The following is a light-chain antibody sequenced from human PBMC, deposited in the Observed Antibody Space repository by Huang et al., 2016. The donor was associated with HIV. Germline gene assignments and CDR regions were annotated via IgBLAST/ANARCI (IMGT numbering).Light chain of an antibody. CDR1: QSVGSY. J-gene: IGKJ4*02. V-gene: IGKV3-11*01. Sequence: VLTQSPATLSWYPGERVTLSCRASQSVGSYIAWYQQRPGPSPRLLIYDVSNRATGAPVRFSGSGCGTDVSLTISGLESEDFAVYYCQQRSSGVRFGGGTKVQVK. CDR2: DVS. CDR3: QQRSSGVR.